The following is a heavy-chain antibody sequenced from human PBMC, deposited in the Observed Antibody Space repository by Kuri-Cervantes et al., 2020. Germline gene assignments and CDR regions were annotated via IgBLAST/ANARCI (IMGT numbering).Heavy chain of an antibody. Sequence: GGSLRLSCAASGFTFDDYAMHWVRQAPGKGLEWVSGISWNSGSIGYADSVKGRFTISRDNAKNSLYLQMNSLRAEDTAVYYCARDPSFDAFDIWGQGTMVTVSS. CDR1: GFTFDDYA. CDR3: ARDPSFDAFDI. J-gene: IGHJ3*02. CDR2: ISWNSGSI. V-gene: IGHV3-9*01.